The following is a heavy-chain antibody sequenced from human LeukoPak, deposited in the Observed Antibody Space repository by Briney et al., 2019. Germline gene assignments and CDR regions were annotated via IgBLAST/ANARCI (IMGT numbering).Heavy chain of an antibody. J-gene: IGHJ4*02. CDR1: GGSISSYY. Sequence: TSETLSLTCTVSGGSISSYYWSWIRQPAGKGREWIGRIYTSGSTNYNPSLKSRVNISVDTSKNQFSLKLSSVTAADTAVYYCARDPRSSWYDYWGQGTLVTVSS. CDR2: IYTSGST. CDR3: ARDPRSSWYDY. V-gene: IGHV4-4*07. D-gene: IGHD6-13*01.